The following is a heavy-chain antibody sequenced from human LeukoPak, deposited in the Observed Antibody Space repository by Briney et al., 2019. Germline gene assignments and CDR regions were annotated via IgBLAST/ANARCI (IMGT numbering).Heavy chain of an antibody. J-gene: IGHJ4*02. D-gene: IGHD3-16*02. CDR2: ISAYNGNT. Sequence: GASVKVSCKASGYTFTSYGISWVRQAPGQGLEWMGWISAYNGNTNYAQKLQGRVTMTTDTSTSTAYMELRSLRSDDTAVYYCARDEPLGGVTFGGVIVLDYWGQGTLVTVSS. CDR3: ARDEPLGGVTFGGVIVLDY. V-gene: IGHV1-18*04. CDR1: GYTFTSYG.